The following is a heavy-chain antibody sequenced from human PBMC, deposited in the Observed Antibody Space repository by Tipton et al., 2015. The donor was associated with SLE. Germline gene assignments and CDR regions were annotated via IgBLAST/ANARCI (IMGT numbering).Heavy chain of an antibody. CDR3: ARETGSYSKDDAFDF. V-gene: IGHV3-74*01. D-gene: IGHD1-26*01. Sequence: SLRLSCEASGFTFGSYWMHWVRQAPGKGLVWVSRINNDGSSISTADSVKGRFSISRDNSKNSVYLQMNSLRAEDTALYYCARETGSYSKDDAFDFWGQGTMVTVSS. CDR2: INNDGSSI. J-gene: IGHJ3*01. CDR1: GFTFGSYW.